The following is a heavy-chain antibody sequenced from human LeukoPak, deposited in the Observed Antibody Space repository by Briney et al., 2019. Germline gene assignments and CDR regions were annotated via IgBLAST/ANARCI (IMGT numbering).Heavy chain of an antibody. V-gene: IGHV1-46*01. CDR1: GYTFTSYY. D-gene: IGHD2-2*02. CDR3: ARDRGIVVVPAAITSWFDP. CDR2: INPSGGST. Sequence: ASVKVSCKASGYTFTSYYMHWVRQAPGQGLEWMGIINPSGGSTSYAQKFQGRVTMTRDTSTSTVYMELSSLRSEDTAVYYCARDRGIVVVPAAITSWFDPWGQGTLVTVSS. J-gene: IGHJ5*02.